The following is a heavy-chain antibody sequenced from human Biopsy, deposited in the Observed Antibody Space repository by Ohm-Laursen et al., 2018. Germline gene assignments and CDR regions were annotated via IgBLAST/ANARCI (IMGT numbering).Heavy chain of an antibody. CDR1: GFTFSDYY. CDR2: ISGSSTTI. D-gene: IGHD3-10*01. V-gene: IGHV3-11*01. Sequence: SLRLSCAASGFTFSDYYMSWIRQAPGKGLEWLSYISGSSTTIFYADSVKGRFTVSRDNAKNSLYLQMNSLTVEDTAVYYCARDGAGSYHDYWGQGTLVTVSS. J-gene: IGHJ4*02. CDR3: ARDGAGSYHDY.